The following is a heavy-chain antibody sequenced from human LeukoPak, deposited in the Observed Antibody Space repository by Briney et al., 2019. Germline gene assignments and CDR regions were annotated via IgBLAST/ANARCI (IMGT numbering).Heavy chain of an antibody. V-gene: IGHV1-46*01. J-gene: IGHJ4*02. CDR1: GYTFTSYY. Sequence: EASVKVSCKASGYTFTSYYMHWVRQAPGQGPEWMGIINPSGGSTSYAQKFQGRVTMTRDMSTSTVYMELSSLRSEYTAVYYCARTLTTVVTQDYFDYWGQGTLVTVSS. CDR2: INPSGGST. D-gene: IGHD4-23*01. CDR3: ARTLTTVVTQDYFDY.